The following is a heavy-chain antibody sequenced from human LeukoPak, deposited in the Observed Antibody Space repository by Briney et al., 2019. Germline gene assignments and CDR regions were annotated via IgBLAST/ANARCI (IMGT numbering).Heavy chain of an antibody. CDR2: ISYDGSNK. V-gene: IGHV3-30*18. CDR1: GFTFSSYG. J-gene: IGHJ5*02. Sequence: GGSLRLSCAASGFTFSSYGMHWVRQAPGKGLEWVAVISYDGSNKYYADSVKGRFTISRDNSKNTLYLQMNSLRAEDTAVYYCAKEWIWFGELKGLDPWGQGTLVTVSS. CDR3: AKEWIWFGELKGLDP. D-gene: IGHD3-10*01.